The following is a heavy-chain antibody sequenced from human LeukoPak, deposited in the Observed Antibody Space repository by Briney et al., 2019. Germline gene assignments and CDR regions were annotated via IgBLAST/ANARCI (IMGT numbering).Heavy chain of an antibody. D-gene: IGHD6-19*01. Sequence: GGSLRLSCAASGFTFSSYSMNWVRQAPGKGLEWVAVIWYDGSNKYYADSVKGRFTISRDNSKNTLYLQMNSLRAEDTAVYYCARAIAVAGEYYFDYWGQGTLVTVSS. J-gene: IGHJ4*02. CDR3: ARAIAVAGEYYFDY. V-gene: IGHV3-33*08. CDR2: IWYDGSNK. CDR1: GFTFSSYS.